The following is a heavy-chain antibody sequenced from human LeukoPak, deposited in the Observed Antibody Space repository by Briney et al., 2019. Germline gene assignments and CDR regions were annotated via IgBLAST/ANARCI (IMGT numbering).Heavy chain of an antibody. J-gene: IGHJ4*02. D-gene: IGHD5-24*01. V-gene: IGHV3-7*01. CDR2: IKQDGSEK. Sequence: GGSLRLSCAASGFTFSNYWMSWVRQAPGKGLEWVANIKQDGSEKDYVDSVKGRFTISRDNAKNSLYLQMNSLRAEDTAVYYCARALGWLPENYWGQGTLVTVSS. CDR1: GFTFSNYW. CDR3: ARALGWLPENY.